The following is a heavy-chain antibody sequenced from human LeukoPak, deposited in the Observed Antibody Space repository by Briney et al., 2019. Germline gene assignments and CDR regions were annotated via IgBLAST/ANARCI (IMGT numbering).Heavy chain of an antibody. CDR3: ARDAPNYYYYYMDV. V-gene: IGHV4-4*07. Sequence: PSETLSLTCTVSGGSISSYYWSWIRQPAGKGLEWIGRIYTSGSTNYNPSLKSRVTMSVDTSKNQFSLKLSSVTAADTAVYYCARDAPNYYYYYMDVWGKGTTVTTSS. CDR1: GGSISSYY. CDR2: IYTSGST. J-gene: IGHJ6*03.